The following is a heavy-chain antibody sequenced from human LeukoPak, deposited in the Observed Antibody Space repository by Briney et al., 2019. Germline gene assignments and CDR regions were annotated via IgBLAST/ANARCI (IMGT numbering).Heavy chain of an antibody. CDR3: ARELFSSGCCPDY. Sequence: PGGSLRLSRTAPGFTFSSYAIHWIRQAPGKGLEWVALVWHDGSNRYYSEAVKGRFTISRDNSKNTVYLQINSLRAEDTAVYYCARELFSSGCCPDYWGQGTRVTVSS. V-gene: IGHV3-33*01. J-gene: IGHJ4*02. CDR2: VWHDGSNR. D-gene: IGHD3-10*01. CDR1: GFTFSSYA.